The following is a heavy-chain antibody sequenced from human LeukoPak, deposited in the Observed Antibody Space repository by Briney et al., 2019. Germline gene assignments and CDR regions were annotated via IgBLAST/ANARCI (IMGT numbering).Heavy chain of an antibody. CDR1: GSGFATYW. CDR3: ARPSSGQQLVLDY. J-gene: IGHJ4*02. CDR2: IYPGDSDT. V-gene: IGHV5-51*01. Sequence: PGASLQISCKGSGSGFATYWIGWVRQLPGKGLEWMGIIYPGDSDTKYSPSFQGQVTISADKSISTAYLQWSSLKASDTGMYYCARPSSGQQLVLDYWGQGTLVTVSS. D-gene: IGHD6-13*01.